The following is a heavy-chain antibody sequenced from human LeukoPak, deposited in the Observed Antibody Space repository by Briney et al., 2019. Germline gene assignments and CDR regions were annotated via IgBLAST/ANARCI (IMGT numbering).Heavy chain of an antibody. CDR2: ISNNGGST. J-gene: IGHJ6*02. V-gene: IGHV3-64*01. CDR1: GFTFSNYA. CDR3: ARVSRAQGGMDV. Sequence: GSLRLSCTASGFTFSNYALHWVRQAPGKGLEYVSAISNNGGSTYYTSSAKGRFTVSRDNSKNTLHLQMGRLRPEDMAVYYCARVSRAQGGMDVWGQGTTVTVSS.